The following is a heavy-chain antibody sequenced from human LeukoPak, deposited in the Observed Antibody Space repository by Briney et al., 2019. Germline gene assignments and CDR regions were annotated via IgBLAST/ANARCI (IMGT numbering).Heavy chain of an antibody. Sequence: ASVKVSCKASGYTFTNYFMHWVRQAPGQGLEWMGRINPNSGGTNYAQKFQGRVTMTRDTSISTAYMELSRLRSDDTAVYYCASRKAAGTLDYWGQGTLVTVSS. J-gene: IGHJ4*02. CDR3: ASRKAAGTLDY. D-gene: IGHD6-13*01. V-gene: IGHV1-2*06. CDR1: GYTFTNYF. CDR2: INPNSGGT.